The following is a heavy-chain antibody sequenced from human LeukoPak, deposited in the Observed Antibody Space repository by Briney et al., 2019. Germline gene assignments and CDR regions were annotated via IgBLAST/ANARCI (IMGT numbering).Heavy chain of an antibody. Sequence: GGSLRLSCAASGFTFSSYGMHWVRQAPGKGLEWVAVIWYDGSNEHYEDSVKGRFTISRDNSKNTLYLQMNSLTAEDTAVYYCARPLAESCTRPPSGMDYWGQGTLVTVSS. CDR2: IWYDGSNE. V-gene: IGHV3-33*01. CDR3: ARPLAESCTRPPSGMDY. J-gene: IGHJ4*02. CDR1: GFTFSSYG. D-gene: IGHD2-15*01.